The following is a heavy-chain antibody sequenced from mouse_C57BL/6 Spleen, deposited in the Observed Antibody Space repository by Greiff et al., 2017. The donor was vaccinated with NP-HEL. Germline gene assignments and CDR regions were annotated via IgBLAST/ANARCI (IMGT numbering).Heavy chain of an antibody. J-gene: IGHJ4*01. CDR2: IYPYNDDT. D-gene: IGHD3-2*02. V-gene: IGHV1-47*01. CDR1: GYTFTNYS. Sequence: VQLQQSGPELVKPGASVKMSCKASGYTFTNYSIHWVKQSHGKSLEWIGNIYPYNDDTRYNEKFKGKATLTVAKSSSTVYLELSPLTSEDSAVYYCARGSYYYDMDYWGQGTSVTVSS. CDR3: ARGSYYYDMDY.